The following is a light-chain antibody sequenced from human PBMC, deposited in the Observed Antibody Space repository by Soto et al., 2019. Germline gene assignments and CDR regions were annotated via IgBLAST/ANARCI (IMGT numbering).Light chain of an antibody. Sequence: EIVMTQSPATLSVSPGERATLSRRASQSVAGNLAWYQQKPGQAPRLLIYGASTRATGIPARFSGSGSGTEFTLTISSLQSEVFAVYYGLHYNNWSPLTFGGGTKVEIK. J-gene: IGKJ4*02. CDR3: LHYNNWSPLT. V-gene: IGKV3-15*01. CDR2: GAS. CDR1: QSVAGN.